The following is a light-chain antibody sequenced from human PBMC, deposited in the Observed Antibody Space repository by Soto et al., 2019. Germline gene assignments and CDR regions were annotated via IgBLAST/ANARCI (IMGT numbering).Light chain of an antibody. CDR1: QSVSSY. CDR3: QQRSNWPPYT. Sequence: EIVLTQSTATLSLSPGERATLSCRASQSVSSYLAWYQQKPGQAPRLLIYDASNRATGIPARFSGSGSGTDFTLTISSLEPEDFAVYYCQQRSNWPPYTFGQGTKVEIK. V-gene: IGKV3-11*01. CDR2: DAS. J-gene: IGKJ2*01.